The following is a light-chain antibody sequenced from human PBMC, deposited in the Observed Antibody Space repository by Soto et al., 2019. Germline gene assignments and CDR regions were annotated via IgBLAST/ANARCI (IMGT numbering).Light chain of an antibody. CDR1: SYNLGTNY. CDR2: TNS. J-gene: IGLJ1*01. CDR3: AAWDDSLSGYV. Sequence: QCVLTQPPSASGTPGQRVTISCSRSSYNLGTNYVYWYQQLPGTAPKLLIYTNSQRPSGVPDRFSGSKSGTSASLAISGLRSEDEADYYCAAWDDSLSGYVFGTGTKLTVI. V-gene: IGLV1-47*02.